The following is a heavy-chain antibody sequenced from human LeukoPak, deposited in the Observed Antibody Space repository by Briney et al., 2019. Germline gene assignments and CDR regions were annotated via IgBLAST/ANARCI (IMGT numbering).Heavy chain of an antibody. CDR3: ARAYYDFWSGYYTRDAFDI. CDR1: GGSISSGSYY. D-gene: IGHD3-3*01. J-gene: IGHJ3*02. V-gene: IGHV4-39*07. CDR2: IYYSGST. Sequence: PSETLSLTCTVSGGSISSGSYYWSWIRQPPGKGLEWIGSIYYSGSTYYNPSLKSRVTISVDTSKNQFSLKLSSVTAADTAVYYCARAYYDFWSGYYTRDAFDIWGQGTMVTVSS.